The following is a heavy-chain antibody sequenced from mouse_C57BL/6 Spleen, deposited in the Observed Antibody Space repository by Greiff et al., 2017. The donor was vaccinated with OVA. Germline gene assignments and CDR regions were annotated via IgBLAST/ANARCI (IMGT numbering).Heavy chain of an antibody. Sequence: QVQLQQSGPELVKPGASVKISCKASGYAFSSSWMNWVKQRPGKGLEWIGRIYPGDGDTNYNGKFKGKATLTADKSSSTAYMQLSSLTSEDSAVYFCAPFYYGYDEDAMDYWGQGTSVTVSS. CDR3: APFYYGYDEDAMDY. CDR1: GYAFSSSW. V-gene: IGHV1-82*01. D-gene: IGHD2-2*01. CDR2: IYPGDGDT. J-gene: IGHJ4*01.